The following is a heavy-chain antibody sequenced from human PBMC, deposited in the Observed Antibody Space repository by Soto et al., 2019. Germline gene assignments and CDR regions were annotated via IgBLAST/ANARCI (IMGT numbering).Heavy chain of an antibody. V-gene: IGHV3-48*02. CDR1: GFTFSSYS. CDR3: ARDHPNSNLRGRIDY. D-gene: IGHD6-13*01. CDR2: ISSSSSTI. Sequence: GGSLRLSCAASGFTFSSYSMNWVRQAPGKGLEWVSYISSSSSTIYYADSVKGRFTISRDNAKNSLYLQMNSLRDEDTAVYYCARDHPNSNLRGRIDYWGQGTLVTVSS. J-gene: IGHJ4*02.